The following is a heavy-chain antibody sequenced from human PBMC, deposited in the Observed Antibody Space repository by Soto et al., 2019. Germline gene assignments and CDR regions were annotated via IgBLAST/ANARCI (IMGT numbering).Heavy chain of an antibody. J-gene: IGHJ1*01. Sequence: EVRLVESGGGLVQPGGSLRLSCAASGFTFSSYWMSWVRQAPGKGLEWVANIKQDGSEKYYVDSVKGRFTISRDNAKNSLYLQMNSLRAEDTAVYYCAREGGTYYDFWSGYKLPTKHWGQGTLVTVSS. D-gene: IGHD3-3*01. CDR1: GFTFSSYW. CDR3: AREGGTYYDFWSGYKLPTKH. V-gene: IGHV3-7*01. CDR2: IKQDGSEK.